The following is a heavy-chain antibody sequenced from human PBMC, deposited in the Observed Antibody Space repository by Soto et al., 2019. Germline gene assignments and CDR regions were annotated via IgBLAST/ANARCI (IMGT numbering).Heavy chain of an antibody. D-gene: IGHD6-19*01. V-gene: IGHV1-3*01. CDR1: GYTFTSYA. Sequence: ASVKVSCKASGYTFTSYAMHWVRQAPGQRLEWMGWINAGNGNTKYSQKFQGRVTITRDTSASTAYMELSSLRSEDTAVYYCAKPSSSGWSNNLFDSWGQGTLVTVSS. CDR3: AKPSSSGWSNNLFDS. CDR2: INAGNGNT. J-gene: IGHJ5*01.